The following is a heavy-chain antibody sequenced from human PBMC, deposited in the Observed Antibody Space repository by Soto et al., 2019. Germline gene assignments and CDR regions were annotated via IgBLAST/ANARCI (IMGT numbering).Heavy chain of an antibody. CDR3: ARDLWGYCGTDCYPLDV. Sequence: SETLSLTCTVSGGSISGYYWSWIRQPPGKGLEWIGYMYNTGSTVYNPSFKSRVTISVDTSKNQFSLKLNSVTAADTAVYYCARDLWGYCGTDCYPLDVRGQWTTVT. CDR2: MYNTGST. CDR1: GGSISGYY. J-gene: IGHJ6*02. V-gene: IGHV4-59*01. D-gene: IGHD2-21*02.